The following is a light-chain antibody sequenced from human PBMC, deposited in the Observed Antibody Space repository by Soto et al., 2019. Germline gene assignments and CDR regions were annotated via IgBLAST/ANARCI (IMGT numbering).Light chain of an antibody. Sequence: DIVMTQSPDSLAVSLGERATINCKSSQSVFYSSSSKNSLAWYQQKPGQPPNLLIYWASTRESGVPDRFSGSGSGTDFTLTISNLQDEDVAVYYCQQYYSTPQTFGQGTKVEIK. J-gene: IGKJ1*01. CDR2: WAS. CDR1: QSVFYSSSSKNS. V-gene: IGKV4-1*01. CDR3: QQYYSTPQT.